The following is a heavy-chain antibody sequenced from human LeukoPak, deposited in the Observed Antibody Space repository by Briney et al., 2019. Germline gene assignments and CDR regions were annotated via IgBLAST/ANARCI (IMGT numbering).Heavy chain of an antibody. CDR1: GFTFNTFA. CDR3: AKDIYSYASRGYDY. J-gene: IGHJ4*02. CDR2: ISGSGGST. V-gene: IGHV3-23*01. Sequence: PGGSLRLSCAATGFTFNTFAIHWLRQVPGKGLEWVSAISGSGGSTFYADSVKGRFTISRDNSKNTLYLQMNSLRVEDTAVYYCAKDIYSYASRGYDYWGQGTLVTVSS. D-gene: IGHD3-16*01.